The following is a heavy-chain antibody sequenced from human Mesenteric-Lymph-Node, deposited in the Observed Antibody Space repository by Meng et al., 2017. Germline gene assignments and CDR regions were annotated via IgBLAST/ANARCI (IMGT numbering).Heavy chain of an antibody. CDR2: IYYCGST. V-gene: IGHV4-38-2*01. D-gene: IGHD3-16*02. J-gene: IGHJ3*02. CDR3: ARVIPPYVGKWYADTFDI. Sequence: ESLKISCAASGFTFSDYYMSWIRQAPGKGLEWIGSIYYCGSTYYHPSLKSRVTISVDTSKNQFTLKVSSVTAADTAVYYCARVIPPYVGKWYADTFDIWGQGTMVTVSS. CDR1: GFTFSDYY.